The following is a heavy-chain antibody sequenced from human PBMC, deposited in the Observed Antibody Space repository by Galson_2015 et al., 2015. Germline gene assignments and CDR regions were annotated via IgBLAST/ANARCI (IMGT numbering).Heavy chain of an antibody. Sequence: QSGAEVKKPGESLKIPCTGSGYSFATYWIGWVRQMPGKGLEWMGIIYPGNSDTRYIPSFQGQVTISADKSISTAFLQWSSLKASDTAIYYCAKHGGAAVAGHSGAYDVWGQGTMVTVSS. CDR3: AKHGGAAVAGHSGAYDV. CDR2: IYPGNSDT. D-gene: IGHD6-19*01. CDR1: GYSFATYW. J-gene: IGHJ3*01. V-gene: IGHV5-51*01.